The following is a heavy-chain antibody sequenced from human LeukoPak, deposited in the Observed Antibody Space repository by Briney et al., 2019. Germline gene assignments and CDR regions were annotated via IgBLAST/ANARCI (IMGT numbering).Heavy chain of an antibody. Sequence: WLSIISGSVHYTNYADSVMGRFTISRDNSKNTFYVQMNSLRAEDTAVYYCAKGNRSGSENWGQGTLVTVSS. CDR2: ISGSVHYT. J-gene: IGHJ4*02. D-gene: IGHD1-1*01. V-gene: IGHV3-23*01. CDR3: AKGNRSGSEN.